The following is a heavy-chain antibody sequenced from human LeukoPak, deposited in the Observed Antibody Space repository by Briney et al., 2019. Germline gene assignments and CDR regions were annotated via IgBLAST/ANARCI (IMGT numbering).Heavy chain of an antibody. Sequence: SETLSLTCTVSGASLSNYYWSWIRQPPGKGLEWIGYLFYSGSTNYSPPLKSRVTISVDMSKSQLSLNLTSVTAADTAVYYCARDSDYGMDVWGQGTTVTVSS. J-gene: IGHJ6*02. V-gene: IGHV4-59*01. CDR3: ARDSDYGMDV. CDR1: GASLSNYY. CDR2: LFYSGST. D-gene: IGHD3-10*01.